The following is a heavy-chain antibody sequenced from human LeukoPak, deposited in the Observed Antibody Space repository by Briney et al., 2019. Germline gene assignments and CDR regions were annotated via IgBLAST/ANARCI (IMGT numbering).Heavy chain of an antibody. V-gene: IGHV5-10-1*01. CDR1: GYSFTSYW. CDR3: ASRGFWSEYGMDV. J-gene: IGHJ6*02. D-gene: IGHD3-3*01. CDR2: IDPSDSYT. Sequence: GESLKISCKGSGYSFTSYWIGWVRQMPGKGLEWMGRIDPSDSYTNYSPSFQGHVTISADKSISTAYLQWSSLKASDTAMYYCASRGFWSEYGMDVWGQGTTVTVSS.